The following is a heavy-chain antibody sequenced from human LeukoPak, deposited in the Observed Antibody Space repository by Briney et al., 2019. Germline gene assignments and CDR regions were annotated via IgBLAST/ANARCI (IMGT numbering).Heavy chain of an antibody. CDR1: GFTFSSYG. CDR3: ARDSGSYYVEFDY. J-gene: IGHJ4*02. CDR2: IWYDGSNK. D-gene: IGHD1-26*01. Sequence: GRSLRLSCAASGFTFSSYGMHWVRQAPGKGLEWVAVIWYDGSNKYYADSVKGRFTISRDNSKNTLYLQVNSLRAEDTAVYYCARDSGSYYVEFDYWGQGTLVTVSS. V-gene: IGHV3-33*01.